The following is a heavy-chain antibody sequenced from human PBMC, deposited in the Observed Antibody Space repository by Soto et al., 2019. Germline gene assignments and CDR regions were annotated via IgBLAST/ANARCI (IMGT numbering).Heavy chain of an antibody. Sequence: GASVKVSCKASGGTFSSYTISWVRQAPGQGLEWMGRIIPILGIANYAQKLQGRVTITADKSTSTAYMGLSSLRSEDTAVYYCARDFGTLDWFDPWGQGTLVTVS. V-gene: IGHV1-69*04. CDR1: GGTFSSYT. D-gene: IGHD3-16*01. CDR2: IIPILGIA. J-gene: IGHJ5*02. CDR3: ARDFGTLDWFDP.